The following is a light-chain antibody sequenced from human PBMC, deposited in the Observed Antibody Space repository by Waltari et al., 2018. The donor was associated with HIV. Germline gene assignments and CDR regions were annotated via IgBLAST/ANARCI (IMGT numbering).Light chain of an antibody. CDR1: QDVDRY. J-gene: IGKJ2*01. V-gene: IGKV3-11*01. CDR2: DAS. CDR3: QQRVTWPHT. Sequence: EIVLTPSPATLSLSPGARASLSCRASQDVDRYLAWYQQRPGQPPRLLIYDASSRATGVPPRFSGGGSGTDFFLTINSLEPEDFAIYFCQQRVTWPHTFGQGT.